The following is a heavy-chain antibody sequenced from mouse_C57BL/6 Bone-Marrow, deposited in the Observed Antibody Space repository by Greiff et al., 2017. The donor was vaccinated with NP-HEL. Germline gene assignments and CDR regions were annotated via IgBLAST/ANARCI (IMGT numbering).Heavy chain of an antibody. J-gene: IGHJ2*01. CDR3: VRGATVVDYFDY. Sequence: EVQLVESGGGLVQPKGSLKLSCAASGFSFNTYAMNWVRQAPGKGLEWVARIRSKSNNYATYYADSVKDRFTISRADSESMLYLQMNNLKTEDTAMYYCVRGATVVDYFDYWGQGTTLTVSS. CDR1: GFSFNTYA. D-gene: IGHD1-1*01. CDR2: IRSKSNNYAT. V-gene: IGHV10-1*01.